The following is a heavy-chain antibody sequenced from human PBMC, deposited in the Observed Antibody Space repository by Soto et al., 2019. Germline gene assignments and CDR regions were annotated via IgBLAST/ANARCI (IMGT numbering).Heavy chain of an antibody. J-gene: IGHJ4*02. CDR2: ISGSGDST. CDR1: GFTFSSYA. Sequence: EVQLLESGGGLVQPGGSLRLSCAASGFTFSSYAMSWVRQAPGKGLGWVSAISGSGDSTYYADSVKGRFTISRDNSKNTLYRQMNRLRAEDTAVYYCAKGLGSGSYAVSDYCVQGTLVTVSS. D-gene: IGHD1-26*01. CDR3: AKGLGSGSYAVSDY. V-gene: IGHV3-23*01.